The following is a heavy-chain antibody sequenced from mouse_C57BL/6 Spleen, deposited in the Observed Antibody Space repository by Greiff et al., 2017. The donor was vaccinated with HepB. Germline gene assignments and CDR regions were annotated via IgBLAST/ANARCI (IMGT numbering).Heavy chain of an antibody. J-gene: IGHJ4*01. CDR1: GYSITSGYY. D-gene: IGHD2-2*01. CDR2: ISYDGSN. Sequence: EVKLLESGPGLVKPSQSLSLTCSVTGYSITSGYYWNWIRQFPGNKLEWMGYISYDGSNNYNPSLKNRISITRDTSKNQFFLKLNSVTTEDTATYYCAAMVTGNYYAMDYWGQGTSVTVSS. V-gene: IGHV3-6*01. CDR3: AAMVTGNYYAMDY.